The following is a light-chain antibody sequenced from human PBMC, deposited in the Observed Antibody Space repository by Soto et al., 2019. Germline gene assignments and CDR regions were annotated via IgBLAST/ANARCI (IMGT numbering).Light chain of an antibody. J-gene: IGKJ3*01. CDR1: QSISSY. CDR2: AAF. Sequence: DIQMTQSPSSLSASVGDRVTITCRASQSISSYLNWYQQKPGKAPKLLIYAAFILQIGVPSRFGGRGAGTDFTHTLSSLQPEDVAPYVCQQSYHMPFTGGPGPKVD. V-gene: IGKV1-39*01. CDR3: QQSYHMPFT.